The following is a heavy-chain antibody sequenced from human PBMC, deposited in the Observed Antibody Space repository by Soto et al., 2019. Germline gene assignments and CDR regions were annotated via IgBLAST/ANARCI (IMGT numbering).Heavy chain of an antibody. CDR3: PAEAPDGSHY. V-gene: IGHV1-58*01. CDR2: IVVGSGNT. Sequence: SVKVSCKTSGFTFTSSAVQWVRQARGQRLEWIGWIVVGSGNTNYAQKFQERGTSTRDMSTSTAYMELSSLRSEDTDVYYCPAEAPDGSHYWGQGTLVTVSS. J-gene: IGHJ4*02. CDR1: GFTFTSSA.